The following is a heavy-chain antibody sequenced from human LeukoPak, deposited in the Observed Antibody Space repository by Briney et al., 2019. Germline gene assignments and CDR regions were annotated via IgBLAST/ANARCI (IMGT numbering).Heavy chain of an antibody. CDR2: ISGNGGNT. V-gene: IGHV3-23*01. CDR3: ATEKGDSPDY. CDR1: GFTFSNYA. J-gene: IGHJ4*02. D-gene: IGHD2-21*01. Sequence: GGSLRLSCAASGFTFSNYAMTWVRQAPGKGLEWVSGISGNGGNTYYVDSVKGRFTISRDNSRNTLYVQMNNLRAEDTAVYYCATEKGDSPDYWGQGTLVTVSS.